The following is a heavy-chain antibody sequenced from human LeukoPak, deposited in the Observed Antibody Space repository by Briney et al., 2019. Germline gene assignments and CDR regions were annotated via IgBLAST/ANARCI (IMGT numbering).Heavy chain of an antibody. CDR3: ARSRGYSGYDLTRY. Sequence: GGSLRLSCAASGFTFSSYSMNWVRQAPGKGLEWVAIMSSDGSNKYYADSVKGRFTISRDNSKNTLYLQMNSLRAEDTAVYYCARSRGYSGYDLTRYWGQGTLVIVSS. CDR2: MSSDGSNK. D-gene: IGHD5-12*01. J-gene: IGHJ4*02. V-gene: IGHV3-30*03. CDR1: GFTFSSYS.